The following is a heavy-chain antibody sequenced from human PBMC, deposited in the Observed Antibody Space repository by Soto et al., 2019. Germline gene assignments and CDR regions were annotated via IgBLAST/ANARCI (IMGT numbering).Heavy chain of an antibody. J-gene: IGHJ1*01. V-gene: IGHV1-18*01. Sequence: ASVKVSCKASGYTFTSYGISWVRQAPGQGLEWMGWISAYNGNTNYAQKLQGRVTMTTDTSTSTAYMELRSLRSDDTAVYYCARDLQDPTVAGTLAYWGQGTLVPVSS. CDR3: ARDLQDPTVAGTLAY. CDR2: ISAYNGNT. D-gene: IGHD6-19*01. CDR1: GYTFTSYG.